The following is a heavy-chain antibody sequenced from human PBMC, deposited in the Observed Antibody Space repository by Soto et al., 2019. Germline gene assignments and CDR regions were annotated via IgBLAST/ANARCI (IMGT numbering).Heavy chain of an antibody. CDR3: ARDTVVVAATLFDY. Sequence: ASVKVSCKASGYTFTSYGISWVRQAPGQGLEWMGWISAYNGNTNYAQKLQGRVTMTTDTSTSTAYMEPRSLRSDDTAVYYCARDTVVVAATLFDYWGQGTLVTVSS. CDR2: ISAYNGNT. D-gene: IGHD2-15*01. J-gene: IGHJ4*02. CDR1: GYTFTSYG. V-gene: IGHV1-18*01.